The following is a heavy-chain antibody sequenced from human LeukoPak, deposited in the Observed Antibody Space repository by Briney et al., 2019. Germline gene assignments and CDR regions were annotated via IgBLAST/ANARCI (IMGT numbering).Heavy chain of an antibody. CDR1: GYTFTGYY. D-gene: IGHD2/OR15-2a*01. J-gene: IGHJ3*02. CDR2: INPNSGGT. Sequence: ASVKVSCKASGYTFTGYYMHWVRQAPGQGLEWMGWINPNSGGTNYAQKFQGRVTMTRDTSISTAYMELSRLRSDDTAVYYCARDRSPTSVDAFDIWGQGTMVTVSS. CDR3: ARDRSPTSVDAFDI. V-gene: IGHV1-2*02.